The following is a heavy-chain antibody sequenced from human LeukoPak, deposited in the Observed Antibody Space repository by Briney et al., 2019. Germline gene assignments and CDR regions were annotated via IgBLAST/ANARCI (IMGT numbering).Heavy chain of an antibody. D-gene: IGHD1-26*01. CDR1: GESFSAYS. CDR2: INHSGNT. Sequence: SETLSLTCTVSGESFSAYSWTWVRQSPGKGLEWIGDINHSGNTNYNPSLKSRVTISVDTSKNQFSLILTSVTAAATAGCFGAIVRRLVGAQRPLYFFYYSFDVWAKGTTVTVSS. CDR3: AIVRRLVGAQRPLYFFYYSFDV. J-gene: IGHJ6*03. V-gene: IGHV4-34*01.